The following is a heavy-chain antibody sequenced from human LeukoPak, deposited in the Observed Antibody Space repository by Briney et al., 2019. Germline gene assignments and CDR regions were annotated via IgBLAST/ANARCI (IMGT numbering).Heavy chain of an antibody. Sequence: SETLSLTCTVAGGSISSYYWSWIRQPPGKGLEWIGYIYYSVSTNYNPSLKSRLSLSVATSKNQISLRLTSATAADPAGYYLARAVFSYCSGGTCPYLDYWGQGPLVTVPS. CDR1: GGSISSYY. CDR3: ARAVFSYCSGGTCPYLDY. J-gene: IGHJ4*02. CDR2: IYYSVST. D-gene: IGHD2-15*01. V-gene: IGHV4-59*01.